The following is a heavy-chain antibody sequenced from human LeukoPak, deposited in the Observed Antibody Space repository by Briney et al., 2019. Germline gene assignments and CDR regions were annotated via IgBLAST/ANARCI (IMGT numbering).Heavy chain of an antibody. D-gene: IGHD3-10*01. CDR3: ARHYYGSGYYYYYYMDV. J-gene: IGHJ6*03. CDR1: GFTFSSNG. V-gene: IGHV3-30*02. CDR2: IQYDGSKK. Sequence: PGGSLRLSCVASGFTFSSNGMHWVRQAPGKGLEWVTFIQYDGSKKYYADSVKGRFTISRDNSKNTLYLEMNSLRAEDTAVYYCARHYYGSGYYYYYYMDVWGKGTTVTISS.